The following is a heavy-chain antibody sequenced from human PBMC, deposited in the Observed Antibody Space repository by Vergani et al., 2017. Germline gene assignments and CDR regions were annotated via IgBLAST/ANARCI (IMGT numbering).Heavy chain of an antibody. CDR2: ISGSGGST. V-gene: IGHV3-23*04. CDR1: GFTLINAW. CDR3: AKDRSIAAPYFDD. J-gene: IGHJ4*02. D-gene: IGHD6-6*01. Sequence: EVQLVESGGGLVKPGGSLRLSCAASGFTLINAWMTWVRQAPGKGLEWVSAISGSGGSTYYADSVKGRFTISRDNSKNTLYLQMNSLRAEDTAVYYCAKDRSIAAPYFDDWGQGTLVTVSS.